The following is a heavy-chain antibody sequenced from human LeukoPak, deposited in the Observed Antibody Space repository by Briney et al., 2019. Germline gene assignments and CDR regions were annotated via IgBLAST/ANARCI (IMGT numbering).Heavy chain of an antibody. J-gene: IGHJ4*02. CDR3: ARVISGYDSSGYRDY. CDR2: INSAVSST. D-gene: IGHD3-22*01. CDR1: GFTFSRYW. V-gene: IGHV3-74*01. Sequence: PGGSLRLSCVASGFTFSRYWMHWVRQAPGKGLVCVSRINSAVSSTSYADPVQGRFTISRDHAKNTLHLQMNSLRAEDTAIYYCARVISGYDSSGYRDYWGQGTLVTVSS.